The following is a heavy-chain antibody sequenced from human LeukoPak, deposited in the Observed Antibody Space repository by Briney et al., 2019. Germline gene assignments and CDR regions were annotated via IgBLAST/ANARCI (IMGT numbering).Heavy chain of an antibody. CDR1: GFTFSDYD. Sequence: GGSLRLSCSASGFTFSDYDMNWVRQAPGKGLERVSSISYLSSHVYYGDSVKGRFSISRDNAKNSLYLQMNSLGAEDTAIYYCGRAFPPLRTSSAGDLWGQGILVTVSS. CDR3: GRAFPPLRTSSAGDL. CDR2: ISYLSSHV. J-gene: IGHJ4*02. V-gene: IGHV3-21*01. D-gene: IGHD3-16*01.